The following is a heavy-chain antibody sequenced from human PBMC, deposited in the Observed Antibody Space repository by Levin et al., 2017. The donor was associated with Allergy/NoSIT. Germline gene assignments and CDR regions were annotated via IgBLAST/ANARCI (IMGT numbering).Heavy chain of an antibody. CDR2: IYYSGST. Sequence: SETLSLTCTVSGGSISSSSYYWGWIRQPPGKGLEWIGSIYYSGSTYYNPSLKSRVTISVDTSKNQFSLKLSSVTAADTAVYYCARRERDPRRIDYWGQGTLVTVSS. CDR1: GGSISSSSYY. D-gene: IGHD5-24*01. CDR3: ARRERDPRRIDY. V-gene: IGHV4-39*01. J-gene: IGHJ4*02.